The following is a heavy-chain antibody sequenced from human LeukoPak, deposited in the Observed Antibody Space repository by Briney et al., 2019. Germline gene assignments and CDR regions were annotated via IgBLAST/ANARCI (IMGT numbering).Heavy chain of an antibody. V-gene: IGHV3-23*01. CDR2: ISGSGGST. CDR1: GFTFSSYA. CDR3: AKEWAPGYYYDSSGYYNHAFDI. Sequence: GGSLRLSCAASGFTFSSYAMSWVRQAPGKGLEWVSAISGSGGSTYYADSVKGRFTISGDNSKNTLYLQMNSLRAEDTAVYYCAKEWAPGYYYDSSGYYNHAFDIWGQGTMVTVSS. J-gene: IGHJ3*02. D-gene: IGHD3-22*01.